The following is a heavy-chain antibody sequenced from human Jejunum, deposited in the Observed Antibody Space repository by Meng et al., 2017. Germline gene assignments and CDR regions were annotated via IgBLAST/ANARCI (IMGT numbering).Heavy chain of an antibody. D-gene: IGHD4-23*01. CDR1: GFTFSGYG. CDR2: ISGSGSTA. Sequence: GGSLRLSCVASGFTFSGYGMTWVRQAPGKGLEWVSVISGSGSTAYYADSVKGRSTIPRDNSKNTLYLEMSSLTAEDTAIYYCAKEPGGTLYYFDSWGQGTLVTVSS. V-gene: IGHV3-23*01. CDR3: AKEPGGTLYYFDS. J-gene: IGHJ4*02.